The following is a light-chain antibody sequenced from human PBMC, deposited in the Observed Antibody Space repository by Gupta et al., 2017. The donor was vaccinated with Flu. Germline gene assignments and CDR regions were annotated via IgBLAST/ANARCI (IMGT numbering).Light chain of an antibody. CDR2: GAS. CDR1: QSISTY. Sequence: VTITCRASQSISTYLNWYQQKPGKAPKLLIYGASSLQSGVPSRFSGSGSGTDFTLTISSLQPEDFAIYYCQQSYSTPQGPFTFGGGTKVEI. CDR3: QQSYSTPQGPFT. J-gene: IGKJ4*01. V-gene: IGKV1-39*01.